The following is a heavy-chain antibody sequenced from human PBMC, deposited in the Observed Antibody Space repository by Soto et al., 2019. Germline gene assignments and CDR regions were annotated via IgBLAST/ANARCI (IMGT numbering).Heavy chain of an antibody. V-gene: IGHV3-7*01. CDR3: ARIGYSSSSFDY. J-gene: IGHJ4*02. Sequence: EVQLVESGGGLVQPGGSLRLSCAASGFTFTNYWMTWARQAPGKGLEWVVNIKQDGTTKYYMDSVKGRFTISRDNAKNSLYLQINSLRAGDTAVYFCARIGYSSSSFDYWGQGTLVTVSS. D-gene: IGHD6-6*01. CDR1: GFTFTNYW. CDR2: IKQDGTTK.